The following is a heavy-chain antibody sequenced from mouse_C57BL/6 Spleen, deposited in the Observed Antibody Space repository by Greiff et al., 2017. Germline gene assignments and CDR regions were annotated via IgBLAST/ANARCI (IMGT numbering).Heavy chain of an antibody. V-gene: IGHV1-80*01. CDR1: GYAFSSYW. CDR3: ARSDYGWYYFDY. J-gene: IGHJ2*01. CDR2: IYPGDGDT. Sequence: VKLMESGAELVKPGASVKISCKASGYAFSSYWMNWVKQRPGKGLEWIGQIYPGDGDTNYNGKFKGKATLTADKSSSTAYMQLSSLTSEDSAVYFCARSDYGWYYFDYWGQGTTLTVSS. D-gene: IGHD1-1*01.